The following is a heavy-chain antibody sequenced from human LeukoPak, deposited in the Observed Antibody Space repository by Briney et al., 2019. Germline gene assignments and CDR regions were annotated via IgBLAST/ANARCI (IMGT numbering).Heavy chain of an antibody. CDR3: ARAGKVVVAAAD. CDR1: GGTFSSYA. J-gene: IGHJ4*02. V-gene: IGHV1-69*06. Sequence: RASVKVSCKASGGTFSSYAISWVRQAPRQGLEWMGRIIPIFGTANYAQKFQGRVTITADKSTSTAYMELSSLRSEDTAVYYCARAGKVVVAAADWGQGTLVTVSS. CDR2: IIPIFGTA. D-gene: IGHD2-15*01.